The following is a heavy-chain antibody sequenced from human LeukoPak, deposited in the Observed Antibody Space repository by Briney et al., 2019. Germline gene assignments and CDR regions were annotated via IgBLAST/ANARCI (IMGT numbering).Heavy chain of an antibody. CDR3: ARLVTMIVVVQVSDY. Sequence: ASVKVSCKASGYTFTGYYMHWVRQAPGQGLEWMGWINPNSGGTNYAQKFQGRVTMTRDTSISTAYMELSRLRSDDTAVYYCARLVTMIVVVQVSDYWGQGTLVTLSS. J-gene: IGHJ4*02. D-gene: IGHD3-22*01. V-gene: IGHV1-2*02. CDR2: INPNSGGT. CDR1: GYTFTGYY.